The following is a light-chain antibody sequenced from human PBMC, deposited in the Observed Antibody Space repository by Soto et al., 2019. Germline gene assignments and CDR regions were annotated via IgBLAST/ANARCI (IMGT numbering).Light chain of an antibody. CDR3: QHTNIFPYT. CDR1: QGISSW. Sequence: DIQMPQAPSSVSASVGDRVTFTCRASQGISSWLALYQQKPGKAPKLLIYAASTLQGAVPSRFSGRGSGTDFSLTISSLQPEDFAPYYCQHTNIFPYTFGQGTKLEIK. J-gene: IGKJ2*01. V-gene: IGKV1D-12*01. CDR2: AAS.